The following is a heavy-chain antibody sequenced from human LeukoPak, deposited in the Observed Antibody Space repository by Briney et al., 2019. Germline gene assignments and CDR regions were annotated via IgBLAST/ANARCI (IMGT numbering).Heavy chain of an antibody. D-gene: IGHD1-26*01. CDR3: ARAQTWELLLL. J-gene: IGHJ4*02. CDR2: ISYDGSNK. Sequence: QPGGSLRLSCAASGFTFSSYAMHWVRQAPGKGLEWVAVISYDGSNKYYADSVKGRFTISRDNSKNTLYLQMDSLRAEDTAVYYCARAQTWELLLLWGQGTLVTVSS. V-gene: IGHV3-30-3*01. CDR1: GFTFSSYA.